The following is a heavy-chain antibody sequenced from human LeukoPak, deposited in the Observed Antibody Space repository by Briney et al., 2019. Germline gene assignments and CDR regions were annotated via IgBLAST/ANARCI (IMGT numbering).Heavy chain of an antibody. Sequence: SGTLALTCAVYGGSFSGYYWSWIRQPPGKGLEWIGEINHSGSTNYNPSLKSRVTISVDTSKNQFSLKLSSVTAADTAVYYCARGLFANGDYWGQGTLVTVSS. J-gene: IGHJ4*02. CDR1: GGSFSGYY. CDR3: ARGLFANGDY. D-gene: IGHD1-1*01. V-gene: IGHV4-34*01. CDR2: INHSGST.